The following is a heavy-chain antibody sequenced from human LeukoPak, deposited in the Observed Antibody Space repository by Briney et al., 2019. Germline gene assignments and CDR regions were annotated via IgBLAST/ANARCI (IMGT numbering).Heavy chain of an antibody. V-gene: IGHV3-23*01. J-gene: IGHJ3*02. D-gene: IGHD5-24*01. CDR3: AKRWLQPKWDAFDI. Sequence: SVKGRFTISRDNSKNTLYLQMNSLRAEDTAVYYCAKRWLQPKWDAFDIWGQGTMVTVSP.